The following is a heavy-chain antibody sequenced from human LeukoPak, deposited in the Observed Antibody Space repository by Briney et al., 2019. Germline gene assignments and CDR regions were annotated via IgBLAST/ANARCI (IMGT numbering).Heavy chain of an antibody. V-gene: IGHV4-59*01. CDR2: IYYSGST. CDR1: GGSISSYY. Sequence: SETLSLTCTVSGGSISSYYWSWIRQPPGKGLEWIGYIYYSGSTNYNPSLKSRVTISVDTSRNQFSLKLSSVTAADTAVYYCARVGYDFWLRGAFDIWGQGTMVTVSS. D-gene: IGHD3-3*01. CDR3: ARVGYDFWLRGAFDI. J-gene: IGHJ3*02.